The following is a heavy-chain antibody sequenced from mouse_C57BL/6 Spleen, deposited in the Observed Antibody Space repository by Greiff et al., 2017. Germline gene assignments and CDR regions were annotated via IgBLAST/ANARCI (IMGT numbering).Heavy chain of an antibody. CDR3: ARPADWAFDY. D-gene: IGHD4-1*01. J-gene: IGHJ2*01. Sequence: VQLQQSGADLAKPGASVKLSCKASGYTFTSYWMPWLKQRPGQGLEWIGYIIPSSGYTKYNQKFKTKATLTADKSSSTAYKQLSSQAYEDSAVYYCARPADWAFDYWGQGTTLTVSS. CDR1: GYTFTSYW. CDR2: IIPSSGYT. V-gene: IGHV1-7*01.